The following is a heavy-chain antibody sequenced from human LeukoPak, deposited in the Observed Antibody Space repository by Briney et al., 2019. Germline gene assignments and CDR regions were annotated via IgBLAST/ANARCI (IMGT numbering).Heavy chain of an antibody. CDR1: GFIFSTYW. CDR3: LRGFDGYFCFDL. CDR2: INQDGSET. D-gene: IGHD5-24*01. Sequence: GGSLRLSCAGSGFIFSTYWMSWVRLAPGKGLEWVANINQDGSETFYVHSVKGRFPISRDTGKNSRFVQRDSLRAEDTAVYYCLRGFDGYFCFDLWGQATMVTVS. V-gene: IGHV3-7*05. J-gene: IGHJ3*01.